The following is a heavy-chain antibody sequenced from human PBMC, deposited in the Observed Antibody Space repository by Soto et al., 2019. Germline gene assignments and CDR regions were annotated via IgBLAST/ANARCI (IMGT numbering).Heavy chain of an antibody. CDR3: ARDVVLQPAPHLPQV. J-gene: IGHJ2*01. CDR2: INPNNDVT. Sequence: QVQLVQSGADVKNPGASVKVSCKASGYTFTDYYMHWVRQAPGQGLEWMAWINPNNDVTNYAQKFQGRVTVTRDTSITTAYLEVRNLRSDDTAIYYCARDVVLQPAPHLPQVWGRGTLVTVSS. CDR1: GYTFTDYY. V-gene: IGHV1-2*02. D-gene: IGHD2-2*01.